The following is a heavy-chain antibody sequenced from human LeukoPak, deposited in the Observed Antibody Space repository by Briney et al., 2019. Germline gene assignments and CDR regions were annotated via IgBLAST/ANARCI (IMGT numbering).Heavy chain of an antibody. CDR2: IIPIFGTA. CDR3: ARGVWLGTLFDS. V-gene: IGHV1-69*13. CDR1: GGTFSSYA. Sequence: SVKVXXXASGGTFSSYAISWVRQAPGRGLEXXGGIIPIFGTANYAQKFQGRVTITADESTSTAYIELSSLRSEDTAVYYCARGVWLGTLFDSWGQGTLVTVSS. D-gene: IGHD3-10*01. J-gene: IGHJ4*02.